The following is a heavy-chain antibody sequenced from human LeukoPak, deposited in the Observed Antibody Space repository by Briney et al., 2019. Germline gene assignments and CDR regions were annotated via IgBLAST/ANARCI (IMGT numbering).Heavy chain of an antibody. CDR3: VKGQRYYDSSGYYSIEYFQH. CDR2: ISSNGGST. V-gene: IGHV3-64D*09. CDR1: GFTCSSYA. J-gene: IGHJ1*01. D-gene: IGHD3-22*01. Sequence: PGGSLRLSCSASGFTCSSYAMHWVRQAPGKGLEYVSAISSNGGSTYYADSVKGRFTISRDNSKNTLYLQMSSLRAEDTAVYYCVKGQRYYDSSGYYSIEYFQHWGQGTLVTVSS.